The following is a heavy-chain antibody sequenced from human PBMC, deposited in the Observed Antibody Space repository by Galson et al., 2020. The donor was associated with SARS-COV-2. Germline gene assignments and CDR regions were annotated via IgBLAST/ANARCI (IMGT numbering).Heavy chain of an antibody. V-gene: IGHV4-31*03. D-gene: IGHD3-22*01. J-gene: IGHJ2*01. CDR3: ARWEYYDSSGYMDPYWYFDL. Sequence: SATLSLTCTVSGGSISSGGYYWRWIRQHPGKGPEWLGYIYYSGSTYYNPSLKSRVTISVDTSKNQFSLKLSSVTAADTAVYYCARWEYYDSSGYMDPYWYFDLWGRGTLVTVSS. CDR1: GGSISSGGYY. CDR2: IYYSGST.